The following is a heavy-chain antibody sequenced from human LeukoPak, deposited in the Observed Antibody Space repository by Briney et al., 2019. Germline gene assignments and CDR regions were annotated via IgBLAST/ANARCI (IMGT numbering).Heavy chain of an antibody. CDR1: GFTFSSYA. CDR2: ISDSGGST. D-gene: IGHD1-14*01. CDR3: AKGKINHDGAFDI. V-gene: IGHV3-23*01. J-gene: IGHJ3*02. Sequence: PGGSLRLSCAASGFTFSSYAMHWVRQAPGKGLEWVSSISDSGGSTHYAESVRGRFSLSRDNFEKTLYLQMNRLRAEDTAVYYCAKGKINHDGAFDIWGQGTRVIVAS.